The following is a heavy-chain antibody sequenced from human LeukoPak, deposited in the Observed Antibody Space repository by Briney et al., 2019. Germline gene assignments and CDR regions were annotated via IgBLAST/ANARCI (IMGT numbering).Heavy chain of an antibody. V-gene: IGHV1-18*01. Sequence: ASVKVSCKASGYTFTSYGISWVRQAPGQGLEWMGWISAYNGNTNYAQKLQGRVTITTDTSTSTAYMELRSLKSDDTAVYYCARDEDYNPLVHWGQGTLVTVSS. CDR1: GYTFTSYG. CDR2: ISAYNGNT. D-gene: IGHD4/OR15-4a*01. J-gene: IGHJ4*02. CDR3: ARDEDYNPLVH.